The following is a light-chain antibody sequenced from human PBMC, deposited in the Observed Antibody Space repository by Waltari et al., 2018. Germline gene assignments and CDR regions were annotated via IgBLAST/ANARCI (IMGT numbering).Light chain of an antibody. V-gene: IGKV3-20*01. J-gene: IGKJ1*01. CDR1: QSISKY. CDR2: AAS. CDR3: QNHERLPAT. Sequence: EVVLTQSPGTLSLSPGERATLSCRASQSISKYLVWYQQRHGQAPRLLIYAASTRATGIPDRFGGSGFGTDFSLTISRLEPEDFAVYYCQNHERLPATFGQGTRVEIK.